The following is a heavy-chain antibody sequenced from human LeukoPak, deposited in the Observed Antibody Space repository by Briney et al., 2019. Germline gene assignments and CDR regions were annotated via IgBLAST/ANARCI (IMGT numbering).Heavy chain of an antibody. CDR3: ARAGYCSSTSCHAIPWFDP. J-gene: IGHJ5*02. CDR2: INHSGST. Sequence: SETLSLTCAVYGGSFSGYYWSWIRQPPGKGLEWIGEINHSGSTNYNPSLKSRVTISVDTSKNQFSLKLSSVTAADTAVYYCARAGYCSSTSCHAIPWFDPWGQGTLVTVSS. D-gene: IGHD2-2*01. CDR1: GGSFSGYY. V-gene: IGHV4-34*01.